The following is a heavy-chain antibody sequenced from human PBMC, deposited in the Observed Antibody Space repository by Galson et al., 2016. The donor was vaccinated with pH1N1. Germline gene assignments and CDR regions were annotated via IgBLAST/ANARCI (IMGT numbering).Heavy chain of an antibody. V-gene: IGHV5-51*03. CDR1: RDTGTRDA. Sequence: QSGAEVKKPGESLKSAWKTARDTGTRDAIPNPRQTPEKFPHRIRDDNHTGSTIRYSPPFQGQVTISSDKSINTAYLQWISLKASDTATYYCSRQYDFGDYLEDAFDIWGQGTMVIVSS. CDR2: DNHTGSTI. J-gene: IGHJ3*02. D-gene: IGHD4-17*01. CDR3: SRQYDFGDYLEDAFDI.